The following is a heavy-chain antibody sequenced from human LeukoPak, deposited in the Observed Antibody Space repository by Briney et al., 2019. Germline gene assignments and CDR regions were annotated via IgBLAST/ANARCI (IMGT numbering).Heavy chain of an antibody. CDR1: GGSISSSHYY. Sequence: PSETLSLTCTVSGGSISSSHYYWSWIRQPAGKGLEWIGRIYTSGSTNSNPSLKSLVTISVDTSKNQFSLKLSSVTAADTAVYYCARESYCSSTSCYTQRTYYYYYYYMDVWGKGTTVTVSS. V-gene: IGHV4-61*02. D-gene: IGHD2-2*02. CDR3: ARESYCSSTSCYTQRTYYYYYYYMDV. J-gene: IGHJ6*03. CDR2: IYTSGST.